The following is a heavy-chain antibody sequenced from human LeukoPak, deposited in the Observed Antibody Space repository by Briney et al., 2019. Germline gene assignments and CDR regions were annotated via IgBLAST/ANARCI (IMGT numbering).Heavy chain of an antibody. CDR1: GGSISDYQ. D-gene: IGHD2-8*02. J-gene: IGHJ4*02. Sequence: SETLSLTCTVSGGSISDYQWTWMRQPPGKGLEWIGCVYYTGNTKHNASLKSRVTMSVDTSKNQFSLKLSSVTAADTAVYYCARAGGIETRTFDYWGQGALVTVSS. CDR3: ARAGGIETRTFDY. V-gene: IGHV4-59*01. CDR2: VYYTGNT.